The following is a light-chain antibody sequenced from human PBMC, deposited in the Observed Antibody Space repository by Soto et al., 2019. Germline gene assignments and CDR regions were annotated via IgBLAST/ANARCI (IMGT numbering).Light chain of an antibody. CDR2: GNS. CDR3: QSYDSSLSGSRV. CDR1: SSNIGSGYD. J-gene: IGLJ2*01. Sequence: QSLLTQPPSVSGTPGQRVTISCPGGSSNIGSGYDVHWYQQLPGTAPKLLIYGNSNRPSGVPDRFSGSKSGTSASLAITGLQAEDEADYYCQSYDSSLSGSRVFGGGTKVTVL. V-gene: IGLV1-40*01.